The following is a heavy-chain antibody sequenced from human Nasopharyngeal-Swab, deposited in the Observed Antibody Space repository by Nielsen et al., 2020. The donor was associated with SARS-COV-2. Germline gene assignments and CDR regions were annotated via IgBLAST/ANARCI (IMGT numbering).Heavy chain of an antibody. D-gene: IGHD1-26*01. CDR3: ARVDSASHRQIRYYNYYYMDV. V-gene: IGHV3-74*01. CDR1: GFTVSLYW. J-gene: IGHJ6*03. Sequence: GGSLRLSCAASGFTVSLYWMHWVRQAPGKGLEWVSRIKSDESSTAYADSVKGRFIISRNNAENTYYLRLNSLRTEDTAVYYCARVDSASHRQIRYYNYYYMDVWGKGTTVTVSS. CDR2: IKSDESST.